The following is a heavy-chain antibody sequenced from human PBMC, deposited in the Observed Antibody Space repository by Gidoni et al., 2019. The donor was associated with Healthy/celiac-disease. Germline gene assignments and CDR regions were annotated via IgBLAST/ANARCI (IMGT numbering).Heavy chain of an antibody. J-gene: IGHJ5*02. CDR3: ARARDIVVVVAATRDFGWFDP. V-gene: IGHV3-30-3*01. CDR2: ISYDGSNK. CDR1: GFTFSSYA. Sequence: QVQLVESGGGVVQPGRSLRLSCAASGFTFSSYAMHWVRQAPGKGLEWVAVISYDGSNKYYADSVKGRFTISRDNSKNTLYLQMNSLRAEDTAVYYCARARDIVVVVAATRDFGWFDPWGQGTLVTVSS. D-gene: IGHD2-15*01.